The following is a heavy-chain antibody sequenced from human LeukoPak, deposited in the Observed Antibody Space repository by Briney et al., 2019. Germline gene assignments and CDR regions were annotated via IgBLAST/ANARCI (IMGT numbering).Heavy chain of an antibody. CDR1: GGSFSGYY. CDR3: ARGGVAARFDP. J-gene: IGHJ5*02. CDR2: INHSGST. Sequence: PSETLSLTCAVYGGSFSGYYWSWIRQPPGKGLEWIGEINHSGSTNYNPSLKSRVTISVDTSKNQFSLKLSSVTAADTAVYYCARGGVAARFDPWGQGTLVTVSS. D-gene: IGHD6-6*01. V-gene: IGHV4-34*01.